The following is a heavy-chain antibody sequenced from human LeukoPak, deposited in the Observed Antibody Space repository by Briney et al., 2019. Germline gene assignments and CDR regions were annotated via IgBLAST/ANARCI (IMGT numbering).Heavy chain of an antibody. Sequence: PSETLSLTCAVYGGSFSGYYWSWIRQPPGKGLEWIGEINHSGSTNYNPSLKSRVTISVDTSKNQFSLKLSSVTAADTAVYYCARSVGASHPDAFDIWGQGTMVTVSS. CDR1: GGSFSGYY. V-gene: IGHV4-34*01. D-gene: IGHD1-26*01. CDR3: ARSVGASHPDAFDI. J-gene: IGHJ3*02. CDR2: INHSGST.